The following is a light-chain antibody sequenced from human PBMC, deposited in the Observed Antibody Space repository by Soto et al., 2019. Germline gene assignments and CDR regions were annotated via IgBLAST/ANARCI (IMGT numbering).Light chain of an antibody. CDR3: QQDNDWPRGT. CDR2: GAS. CDR1: QSVSSN. V-gene: IGKV3-15*01. J-gene: IGKJ2*02. Sequence: EIVMTQSPATLSVSPGERATLSCRASQSVSSNLAWYQQKPGQAPRLLIYGASTRATGIPARFSGSGSGTEFALSISSLESEEFAVYGCQQDNDWPRGTFGQGTRLEIK.